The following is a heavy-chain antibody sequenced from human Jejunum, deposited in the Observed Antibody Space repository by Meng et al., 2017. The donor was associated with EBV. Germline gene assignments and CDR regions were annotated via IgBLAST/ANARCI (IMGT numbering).Heavy chain of an antibody. V-gene: IGHV4-39*01. D-gene: IGHD3-10*01. Sequence: LQLQESGPGLVKPSEPLSPTCTVSGGSISSSSYHWGWIRQPPGKGLEWIGSIYYSGSTYYNPSLKSRVTISVDTSKNQFSLKLSSVTAADTAVYYCARRGGEGWFDPWGQGTLVTVSS. J-gene: IGHJ5*02. CDR1: GGSISSSSYH. CDR2: IYYSGST. CDR3: ARRGGEGWFDP.